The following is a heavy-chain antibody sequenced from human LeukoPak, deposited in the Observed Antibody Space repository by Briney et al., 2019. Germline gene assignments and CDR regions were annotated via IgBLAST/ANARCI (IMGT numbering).Heavy chain of an antibody. J-gene: IGHJ4*02. CDR2: IYHSGST. CDR3: ARLNRGYSGYDLYYFDY. Sequence: SQTLSLTCAVSGGSISSGGYSWSWIRQPPGKCLEWIGYIYHSGSTYYNPSLKSRVTISVDRSKNQFSLKLSSVTAADTAVYYCARLNRGYSGYDLYYFDYWGQGTLVTVSS. CDR1: GGSISSGGYS. V-gene: IGHV4-30-2*01. D-gene: IGHD5-12*01.